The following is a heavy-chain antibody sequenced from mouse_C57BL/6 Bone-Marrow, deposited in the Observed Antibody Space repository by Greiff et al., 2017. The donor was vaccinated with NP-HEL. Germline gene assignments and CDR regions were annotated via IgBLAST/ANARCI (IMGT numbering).Heavy chain of an antibody. CDR3: VRHWGLKEAWFAY. Sequence: GGGLVQPKGSLKLSCAASGFSFNTYAMNWVRQAPGKGLEWVARIRSKSNNYATYYADSVKDRFTISRDDSESMLYLQMNNLKTEDTAMYYCVRHWGLKEAWFAYWGQGTLVTVSA. D-gene: IGHD1-3*01. CDR1: GFSFNTYA. V-gene: IGHV10-1*01. J-gene: IGHJ3*01. CDR2: IRSKSNNYAT.